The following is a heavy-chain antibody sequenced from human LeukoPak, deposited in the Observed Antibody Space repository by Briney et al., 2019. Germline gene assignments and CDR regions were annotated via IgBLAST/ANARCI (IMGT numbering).Heavy chain of an antibody. Sequence: KPSETLSLTCTVSGGSISSGVYYWSWIRQHPGKGLEWIGYIFYSGSTYYNPSLKSRVSISIDTSKNQFSLKLSSVTAADTAVYYCARSWMVAAPYFDYWGQGTLVTVSS. CDR3: ARSWMVAAPYFDY. D-gene: IGHD2-15*01. J-gene: IGHJ4*02. V-gene: IGHV4-31*03. CDR2: IFYSGST. CDR1: GGSISSGVYY.